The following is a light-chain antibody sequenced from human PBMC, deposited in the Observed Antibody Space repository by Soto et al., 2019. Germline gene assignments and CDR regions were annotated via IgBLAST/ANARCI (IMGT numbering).Light chain of an antibody. Sequence: EIVLTQSPGTLSLSPGERATLSCRASQPVSSYLAWYQQRPGQAPRLLIYDESDRAAGTPARFSGSGSGTEFTLTISSLQSEDFGIYYCQQYDYWWTFGQGTKVDIK. J-gene: IGKJ1*01. CDR1: QPVSSY. CDR3: QQYDYWWT. V-gene: IGKV3D-15*01. CDR2: DES.